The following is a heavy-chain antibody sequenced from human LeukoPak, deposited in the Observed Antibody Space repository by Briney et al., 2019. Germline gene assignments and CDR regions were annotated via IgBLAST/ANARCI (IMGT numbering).Heavy chain of an antibody. Sequence: EPSETLSLTCTVSGGSISRYYWSWIRQPPGKGLEWIGYIYYSGSTNYNPSLKSRVTISVDTSKNQFSLKLSSVTAADTAVYYCARGSYGPPYCFAPWGQGTLVTVSS. CDR3: ARGSYGPPYCFAP. V-gene: IGHV4-59*01. J-gene: IGHJ5*02. D-gene: IGHD5-18*01. CDR2: IYYSGST. CDR1: GGSISRYY.